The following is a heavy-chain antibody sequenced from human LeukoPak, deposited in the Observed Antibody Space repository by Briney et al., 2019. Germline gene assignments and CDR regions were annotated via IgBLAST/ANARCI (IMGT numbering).Heavy chain of an antibody. D-gene: IGHD3-10*01. V-gene: IGHV3-21*01. J-gene: IGHJ3*02. CDR2: ISSSSSYI. CDR3: ARSVGAGGAFDI. CDR1: GFTFSSYS. Sequence: PGGSLRLSCAASGFTFSSYSMNWVRQAPGKGLEWVSSISSSSSYIYYADSVKGRFTISRDNAKNSLYLQMNSLRAEDTAVYYCARSVGAGGAFDIWGQGTMVTVSS.